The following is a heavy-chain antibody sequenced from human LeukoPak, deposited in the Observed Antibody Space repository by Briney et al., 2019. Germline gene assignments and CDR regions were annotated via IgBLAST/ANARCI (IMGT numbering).Heavy chain of an antibody. J-gene: IGHJ4*02. CDR3: ARDHHGSGSTYFDY. Sequence: SVKVSCKASGGTFSSYAISWVRQAPGQGLEWMGGIIPIFGTANYAQKFQGRVTIITDESTSTAYMELSSLRSEDTAVYYCARDHHGSGSTYFDYWGQGTLVTVSS. CDR2: IIPIFGTA. D-gene: IGHD3-10*01. CDR1: GGTFSSYA. V-gene: IGHV1-69*05.